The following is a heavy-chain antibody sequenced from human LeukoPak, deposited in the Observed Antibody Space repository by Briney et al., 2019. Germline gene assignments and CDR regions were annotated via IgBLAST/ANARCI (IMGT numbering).Heavy chain of an antibody. J-gene: IGHJ4*02. D-gene: IGHD2-2*01. V-gene: IGHV1-18*04. Sequence: ASVKVSCKASGYTFTSYGISWVRQAPGQGLEWMGWISAYNGNTNYAQKLQGRVTITTDTSTSTAYMELRSLRSDDTAVYYCARDLKHTPYCSSTSCYGFYFDYWGQGTLVTVSS. CDR3: ARDLKHTPYCSSTSCYGFYFDY. CDR2: ISAYNGNT. CDR1: GYTFTSYG.